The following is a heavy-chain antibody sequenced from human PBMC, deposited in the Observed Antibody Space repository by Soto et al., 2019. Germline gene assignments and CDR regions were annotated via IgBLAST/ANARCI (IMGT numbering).Heavy chain of an antibody. CDR1: GGSISSSSYY. D-gene: IGHD6-6*01. CDR3: ARRDSSSIWGYYYYGMDV. J-gene: IGHJ6*02. CDR2: IYYSGST. Sequence: SETLSLTCTVSGGSISSSSYYWGWIRQPPGKGLEWIGSIYYSGSTYYNPSLKSRVTISVDTSKNQFSLKLSSVTAADTAVYYCARRDSSSIWGYYYYGMDVWGQGTTVTVSS. V-gene: IGHV4-39*01.